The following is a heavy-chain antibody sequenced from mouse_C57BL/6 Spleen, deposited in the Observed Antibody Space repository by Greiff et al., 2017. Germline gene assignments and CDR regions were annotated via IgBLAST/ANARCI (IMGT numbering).Heavy chain of an antibody. D-gene: IGHD2-2*01. CDR1: GYTFTSYW. CDR2: IHPNSGST. J-gene: IGHJ4*01. V-gene: IGHV1-64*01. Sequence: VQLQQPGAELVKPGASVKLSCKASGYTFTSYWMHWVKQRPGQGLEWIGMIHPNSGSTNYNEKFKSKATLTVDKSSSTAYMQLSSLTSEDSAVYYCARPVTTKDPAMDYWGQGTSVTVSS. CDR3: ARPVTTKDPAMDY.